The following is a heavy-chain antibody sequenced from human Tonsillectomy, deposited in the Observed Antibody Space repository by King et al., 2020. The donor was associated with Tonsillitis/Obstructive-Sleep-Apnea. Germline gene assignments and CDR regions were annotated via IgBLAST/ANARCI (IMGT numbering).Heavy chain of an antibody. CDR3: ARVRRRLVRTGWYFDL. J-gene: IGHJ2*01. V-gene: IGHV4-4*02. CDR1: GGSISSSNW. CDR2: IYHSGST. Sequence: VQLQESGPGLVKPSGTLSLTCAVSGGSISSSNWWSWVRQPPGKGLEWIGEIYHSGSTNYNPFLRSRVTISVDTSTNQFSLKLSSVTAADTAVYYCARVRRRLVRTGWYFDLWGRGTLVTVSS. D-gene: IGHD2-2*01.